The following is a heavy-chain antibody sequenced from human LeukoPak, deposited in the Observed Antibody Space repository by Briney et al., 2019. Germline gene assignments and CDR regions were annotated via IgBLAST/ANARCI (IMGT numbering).Heavy chain of an antibody. Sequence: GGSLRLSCAASGFTFSSYARHWVRQAPGKGLEWVAVISYDGSNKYYADSVKGRFTISRDNSKNTLYLQMNSLRAEDTAVYYCASPKIAARSPLDAFDIWGQGTMVTVSS. CDR2: ISYDGSNK. CDR3: ASPKIAARSPLDAFDI. CDR1: GFTFSSYA. V-gene: IGHV3-30-3*01. D-gene: IGHD6-6*01. J-gene: IGHJ3*02.